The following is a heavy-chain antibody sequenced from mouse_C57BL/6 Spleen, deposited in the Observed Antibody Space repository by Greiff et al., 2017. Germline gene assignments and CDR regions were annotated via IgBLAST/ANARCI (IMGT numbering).Heavy chain of an antibody. V-gene: IGHV14-4*01. Sequence: VQLQQSGAELVRPGASVKLSCTASGFNIKDYYMHWVKQRPEQSLEWIGWIDPENGDTEYTSKFKGKATVTAATSSNTAYLQLSSLTSADTAVYDCTTIVDKDWYLDVWGTGTTVTVSS. CDR2: IDPENGDT. CDR3: TTIVDKDWYLDV. CDR1: GFNIKDYY. J-gene: IGHJ1*03. D-gene: IGHD1-3*01.